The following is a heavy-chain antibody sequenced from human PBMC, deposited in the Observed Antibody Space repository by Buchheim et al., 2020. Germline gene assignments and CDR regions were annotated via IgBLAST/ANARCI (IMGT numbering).Heavy chain of an antibody. Sequence: QVQLVQSGAEVKKPGASVKVSCKASGYTFTSYYMHWVRQAPGQGLEWMGIINPSGGSTSYAQKFQGRVTMTRDTSTSTVYMELSSLRSEDTAVYYCAGSNVGGDYPYYYYGMDVWGQGTT. CDR3: AGSNVGGDYPYYYYGMDV. D-gene: IGHD4-17*01. CDR2: INPSGGST. CDR1: GYTFTSYY. V-gene: IGHV1-46*01. J-gene: IGHJ6*02.